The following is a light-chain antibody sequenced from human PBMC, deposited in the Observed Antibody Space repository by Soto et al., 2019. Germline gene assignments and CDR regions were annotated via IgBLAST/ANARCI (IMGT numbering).Light chain of an antibody. J-gene: IGKJ1*01. V-gene: IGKV3-20*01. Sequence: ALTQSPGTLSSSPGERATLSCRASQSVSSNYLAWYQQKPGQAPRLLIYGASSRATGIPDRFSGSGSGTDFTLTINGLEAEDFAVYYCQQYGDLPWTFGQGTKVEI. CDR1: QSVSSNY. CDR2: GAS. CDR3: QQYGDLPWT.